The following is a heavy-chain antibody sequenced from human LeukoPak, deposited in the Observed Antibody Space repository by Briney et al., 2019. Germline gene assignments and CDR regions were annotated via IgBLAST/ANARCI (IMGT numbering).Heavy chain of an antibody. Sequence: GGSLRPSCPASGFTLTTYGMNWFRQAPGKGLEWVALIWYGGSSEYYAESVKGRFTISRDNSKNTVYLQMNSLRAEDTAVYYCARDRLSSSQNNYFDYWGQGTLITVSS. D-gene: IGHD6-13*01. CDR1: GFTLTTYG. CDR2: IWYGGSSE. CDR3: ARDRLSSSQNNYFDY. V-gene: IGHV3-33*01. J-gene: IGHJ4*02.